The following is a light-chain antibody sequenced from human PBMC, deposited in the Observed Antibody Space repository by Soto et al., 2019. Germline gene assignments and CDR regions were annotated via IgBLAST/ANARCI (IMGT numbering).Light chain of an antibody. Sequence: DIQMAQSPSSLCGSLGDGVTITCQASQDISNYLNWYQQKSGKAPKLLIYDASNLETGVPSRFSGSGSGTDFTFTISSLQPEDIATYYCQQYDNLPTFGQGTRLEIK. CDR2: DAS. CDR1: QDISNY. CDR3: QQYDNLPT. J-gene: IGKJ5*01. V-gene: IGKV1-33*01.